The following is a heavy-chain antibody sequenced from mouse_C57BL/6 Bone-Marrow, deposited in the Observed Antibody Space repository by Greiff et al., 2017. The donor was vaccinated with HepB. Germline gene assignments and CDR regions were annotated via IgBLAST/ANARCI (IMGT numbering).Heavy chain of an antibody. CDR1: GYTFTSYW. CDR3: ARYITTVVATKLWYFDV. D-gene: IGHD1-1*01. V-gene: IGHV1-64*01. Sequence: QVQLQQPGAELVKPGASVKLSCKASGYTFTSYWMHWVKQRPGQGLEWIGMIHPNSGSTNYNEKFKSKATLTVDKSSSTAYMQLSSLTSEDSAVYYCARYITTVVATKLWYFDVWGTGTTVTVSS. CDR2: IHPNSGST. J-gene: IGHJ1*03.